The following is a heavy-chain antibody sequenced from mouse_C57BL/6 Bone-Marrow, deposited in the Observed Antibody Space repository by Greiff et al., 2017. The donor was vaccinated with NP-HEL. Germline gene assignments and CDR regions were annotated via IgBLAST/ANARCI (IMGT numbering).Heavy chain of an antibody. CDR1: GYTFTDYY. Sequence: VQLQQSGPELVKPGAPVKISCKASGYTFTDYYMNWVKQSHGKGLEWIGDINPNNGGTSYNQKFKGKATLTVDKSSSTAYMELRSLTSEDSAVYYCAGYYPVAYWGQGTLVTVSA. CDR2: INPNNGGT. D-gene: IGHD1-2*01. V-gene: IGHV1-26*01. J-gene: IGHJ3*01. CDR3: AGYYPVAY.